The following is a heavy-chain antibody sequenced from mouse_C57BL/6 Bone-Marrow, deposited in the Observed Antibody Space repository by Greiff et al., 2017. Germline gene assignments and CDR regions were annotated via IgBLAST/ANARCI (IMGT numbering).Heavy chain of an antibody. CDR1: GYSFTGYY. J-gene: IGHJ3*01. CDR2: INPSTGGT. D-gene: IGHD2-4*01. CDR3: ARIYYDYDGFAY. Sequence: VQLQQSGPELVKPGASVKISCKASGYSFTGYYMNWVKQSPEKSLEWIGEINPSTGGTTSNQKFKAKATLTVDKSSSTAYMQLKSLTSEDSAVYYCARIYYDYDGFAYWGQGTLVTVSA. V-gene: IGHV1-42*01.